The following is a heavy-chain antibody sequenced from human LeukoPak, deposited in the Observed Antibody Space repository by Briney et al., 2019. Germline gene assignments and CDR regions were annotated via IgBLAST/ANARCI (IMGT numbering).Heavy chain of an antibody. CDR2: MNPNSGNT. J-gene: IGHJ5*02. Sequence: ASVKVSCKASGYTFTSYDINWVRQATGQGLEWMGWMNPNSGNTGYAQKFQGRVTMTTDTSTSTAYMELRSLRSDDTAVYYCARMFVWAHNWFDPWGQGTLVTVSS. CDR1: GYTFTSYD. V-gene: IGHV1-8*01. CDR3: ARMFVWAHNWFDP. D-gene: IGHD1-26*01.